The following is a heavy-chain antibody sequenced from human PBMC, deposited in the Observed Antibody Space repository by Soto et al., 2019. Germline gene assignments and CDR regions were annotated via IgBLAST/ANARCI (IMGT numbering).Heavy chain of an antibody. J-gene: IGHJ3*02. CDR3: AKEIYCSGGSCYPDDAFDI. D-gene: IGHD2-15*01. CDR1: GFTFSSYA. CDR2: ISGSGGST. Sequence: GGSLRLSCAASGFTFSSYAMSWVRQAPGKGLEWVSAISGSGGSTYYADSVKGRFTISRDNSKNTLYLQMNSLRAEDTAVYYCAKEIYCSGGSCYPDDAFDIWGQGTMVTVSS. V-gene: IGHV3-23*01.